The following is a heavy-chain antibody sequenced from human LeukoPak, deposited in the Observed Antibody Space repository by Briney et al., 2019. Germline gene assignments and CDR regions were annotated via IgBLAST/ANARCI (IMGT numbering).Heavy chain of an antibody. Sequence: GGSLRLSCAASGFTFRTYRMHWVRQAPGKGLVWVSRINSDGSTTTYADSVKGRFTISRDNAKNTLYLLMNSLRGEDTAVYYCARGSDSTWYNPFDYWGQGTLVTVSS. V-gene: IGHV3-74*01. J-gene: IGHJ4*02. CDR1: GFTFRTYR. CDR2: INSDGSTT. D-gene: IGHD6-13*01. CDR3: ARGSDSTWYNPFDY.